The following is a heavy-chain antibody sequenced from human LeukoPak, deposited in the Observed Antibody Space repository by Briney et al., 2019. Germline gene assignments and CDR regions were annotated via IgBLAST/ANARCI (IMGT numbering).Heavy chain of an antibody. CDR2: IIPIFGTA. Sequence: ASVKVSCKASGGTFSSYAISWVRQAPGQGLEWMGGIIPIFGTANYAQKFQGRVTITADESTSTAYMELSSLRSEDTAVYYCARGVVATISSIQEFDYWGQGTLVTVSS. V-gene: IGHV1-69*13. D-gene: IGHD5-12*01. CDR3: ARGVVATISSIQEFDY. J-gene: IGHJ4*02. CDR1: GGTFSSYA.